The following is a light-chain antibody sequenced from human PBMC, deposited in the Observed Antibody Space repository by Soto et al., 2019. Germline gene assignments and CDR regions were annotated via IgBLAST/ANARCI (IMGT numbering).Light chain of an antibody. V-gene: IGLV2-14*01. Sequence: QSALTQPASVSGSPGQSITISCTGTSSDVGGYNYVSWYQHHPAKAPKLIIYEVANRPSGVSNRFSGSKSGNTASLTISGLQAEDEADYYCSSYTSSSTSVVFGGVTRLTVL. CDR2: EVA. CDR3: SSYTSSSTSVV. CDR1: SSDVGGYNY. J-gene: IGLJ2*01.